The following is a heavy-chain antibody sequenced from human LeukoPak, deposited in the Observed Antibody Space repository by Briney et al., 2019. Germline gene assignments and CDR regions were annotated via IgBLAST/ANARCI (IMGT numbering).Heavy chain of an antibody. CDR2: ISAYNGNT. CDR1: GYTFTSYG. D-gene: IGHD3-9*01. J-gene: IGHJ4*02. V-gene: IGHV1-18*01. Sequence: ASVKVSCKASGYTFTSYGISWVRQAPGQGLEWMGWISAYNGNTNYAQKLQGRVTMTTDTSTSTAYIELRSLRSDGTAVYYCARRRLDILTEDYWGQGTLVTVSS. CDR3: ARRRLDILTEDY.